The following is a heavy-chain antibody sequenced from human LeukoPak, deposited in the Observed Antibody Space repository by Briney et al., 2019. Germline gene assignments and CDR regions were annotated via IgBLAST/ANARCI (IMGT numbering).Heavy chain of an antibody. V-gene: IGHV3-23*01. CDR1: GFTFSSYA. D-gene: IGHD2-21*01. J-gene: IGHJ4*02. Sequence: GGSLRLSCAASGFTFSSYAMSWVRQAPGKGLEWVSAISGSGGSTYYADSVKGRFTISRDNSKNTLYLQMNSLRAEDTAVYYCAEDFRGHIVVVNFDYWGQGTLVTVSS. CDR3: AEDFRGHIVVVNFDY. CDR2: ISGSGGST.